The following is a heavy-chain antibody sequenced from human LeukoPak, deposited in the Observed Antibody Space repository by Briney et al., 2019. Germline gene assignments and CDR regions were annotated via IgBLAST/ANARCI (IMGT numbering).Heavy chain of an antibody. V-gene: IGHV4-59*08. CDR2: IYYSGST. J-gene: IGHJ4*02. CDR1: GGSISSYY. CDR3: ARRGYYYDSSGYYTESYFDY. D-gene: IGHD3-22*01. Sequence: SETLSLTCTVSGGSISSYYWSWIRQPPGKGLEWIGYIYYSGSTNYNPSLKSRVTISVDTSKNQFSLKLSSVTAADTAVYYCARRGYYYDSSGYYTESYFDYWGQGTLVTVSS.